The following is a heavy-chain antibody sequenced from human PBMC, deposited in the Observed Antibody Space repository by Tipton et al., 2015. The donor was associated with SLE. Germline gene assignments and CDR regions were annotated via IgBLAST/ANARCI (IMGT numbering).Heavy chain of an antibody. CDR3: VRSSWGVSIDI. CDR2: IFYDGSNK. J-gene: IGHJ3*02. CDR1: GFTFSSFG. Sequence: RSLRLSCAASGFTFSSFGMHWVRQAPGKGLEWVAVIFYDGSNKFYADSVKGRFTISRDNSKNTLYLQMNSLRDEDTAVYYCVRSSWGVSIDIWGQGTMVTVSS. V-gene: IGHV3-33*01. D-gene: IGHD2-15*01.